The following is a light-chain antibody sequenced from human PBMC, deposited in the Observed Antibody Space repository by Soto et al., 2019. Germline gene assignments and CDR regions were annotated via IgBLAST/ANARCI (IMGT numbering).Light chain of an antibody. CDR2: AAS. CDR3: RQYNDSPLT. CDR1: QTLSTNS. J-gene: IGKJ3*01. V-gene: IGKV3-20*01. Sequence: VTLSCRASQTLSTNSLAWYQQRPGQTPRLLIYAASTRDTDIPDRFNGSGSGTDFALTISRLEPEDFALYYCRQYNDSPLTFGPGTKVDIK.